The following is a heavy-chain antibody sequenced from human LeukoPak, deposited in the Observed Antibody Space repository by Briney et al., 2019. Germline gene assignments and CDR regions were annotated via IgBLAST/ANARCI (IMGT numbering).Heavy chain of an antibody. V-gene: IGHV4-4*07. Sequence: SETLSLTCTVSGGSISSYYWSWIRQPAGKGLEWIGRIYTSGSTNYNPSLKSRVTMSVGTSENQFSLKLSSVTAADTAVYYCARAYSSGWYRSGYYFDYWGQGTLVTVSS. CDR1: GGSISSYY. CDR3: ARAYSSGWYRSGYYFDY. D-gene: IGHD6-19*01. CDR2: IYTSGST. J-gene: IGHJ4*02.